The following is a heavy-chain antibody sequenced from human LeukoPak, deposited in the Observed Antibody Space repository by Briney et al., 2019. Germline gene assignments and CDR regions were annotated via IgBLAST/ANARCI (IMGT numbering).Heavy chain of an antibody. Sequence: RGPLRPSWADTGLTFSSYAMNWVRQAPGKGLEYVSAISSNGGSTYYANSVKGRFTISRDNSKNTLYLQMGSLRAEDMAVYYCARDPGMGATKYYYYYGMDVWGQGTTVTVSS. J-gene: IGHJ6*02. V-gene: IGHV3-64*01. CDR2: ISSNGGST. CDR3: ARDPGMGATKYYYYYGMDV. CDR1: GLTFSSYA. D-gene: IGHD1-26*01.